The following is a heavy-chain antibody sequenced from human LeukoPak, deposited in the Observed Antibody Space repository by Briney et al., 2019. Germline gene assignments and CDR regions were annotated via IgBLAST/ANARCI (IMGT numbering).Heavy chain of an antibody. CDR3: ARGREDCSSTSCHLYFQH. CDR1: GYTFTSYY. Sequence: AASVTVSFKASGYTFTSYYMHWVRQAPGQGLEWMGIINPSGGSTSYAQKFQGRVTMTRDTSTSTVYMELSSLRSEDTAVYYCARGREDCSSTSCHLYFQHWGQGTLVTVSS. D-gene: IGHD2-2*01. CDR2: INPSGGST. V-gene: IGHV1-46*01. J-gene: IGHJ1*01.